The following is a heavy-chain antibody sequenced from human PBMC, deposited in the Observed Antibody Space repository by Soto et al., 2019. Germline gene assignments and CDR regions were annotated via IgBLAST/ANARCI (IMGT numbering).Heavy chain of an antibody. CDR3: ARGDYRGPPPEVYGMDV. V-gene: IGHV7-4-1*01. J-gene: IGHJ6*02. Sequence: QVQLVQSGSELKKPGASVKVSCKASGYTFTSYAMNWVRQAPGQGLEWMGWINTNTGNPTYAQGFTGRFVFSLDTSVSTAYLQICSLKAEDTAVYYCARGDYRGPPPEVYGMDVWGQGTTVTVSS. CDR1: GYTFTSYA. D-gene: IGHD4-17*01. CDR2: INTNTGNP.